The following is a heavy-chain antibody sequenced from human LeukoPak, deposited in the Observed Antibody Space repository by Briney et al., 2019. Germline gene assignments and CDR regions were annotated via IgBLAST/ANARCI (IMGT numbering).Heavy chain of an antibody. CDR2: INPNSGGT. D-gene: IGHD3-22*01. CDR3: ARVRAYYYDSSGYYGEDWFDP. V-gene: IGHV1-2*02. Sequence: ASVKVSCKASGYTFTGYYMHWVRQAPGQGLEWMGWINPNSGGTNYAQKFQGRVTMTRDTSISTAYMELCRLRSDDTAVYYCARVRAYYYDSSGYYGEDWFDPWGQGTLVTVSS. CDR1: GYTFTGYY. J-gene: IGHJ5*02.